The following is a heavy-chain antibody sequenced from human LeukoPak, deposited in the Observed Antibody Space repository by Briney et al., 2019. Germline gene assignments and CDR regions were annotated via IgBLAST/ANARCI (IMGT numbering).Heavy chain of an antibody. J-gene: IGHJ4*01. CDR1: GGSXSSGGYX. CDR3: ARSTVPYYFDY. Sequence: SQTLSLTCTVSGGSXSSGGYXWXXXXQRPXXXXEWXGYIYYSGNTYYNPSLKSRVTISVDTSKNQFSLKLNSVTAADTAVYYCARSTVPYYFDYWGQGTLVTVSS. CDR2: IYYSGNT. D-gene: IGHD4-17*01. V-gene: IGHV4-31*03.